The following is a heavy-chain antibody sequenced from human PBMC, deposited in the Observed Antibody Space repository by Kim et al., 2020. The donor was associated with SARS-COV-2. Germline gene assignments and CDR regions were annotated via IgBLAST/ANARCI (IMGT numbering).Heavy chain of an antibody. J-gene: IGHJ5*02. Sequence: LKSRVTISVDTSKNQFSLKLSSVTAADTAGYYCARKCDSSGYHRVNWFDPWGQGTLVTVSS. V-gene: IGHV4-31*02. D-gene: IGHD3-22*01. CDR3: ARKCDSSGYHRVNWFDP.